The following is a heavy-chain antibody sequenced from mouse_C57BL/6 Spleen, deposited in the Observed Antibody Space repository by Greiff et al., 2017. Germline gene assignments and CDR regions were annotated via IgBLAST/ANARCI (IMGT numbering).Heavy chain of an antibody. CDR1: GYAFSSSW. CDR3: AREGLGREDY. V-gene: IGHV1-82*01. J-gene: IGHJ2*01. D-gene: IGHD4-1*01. Sequence: VKLQESGPELVKPGASVKISCKASGYAFSSSWMNWVKQRPGKGLEWIGRIYPGDGDTNYNGKFKGKATLTADKSSSTAYMQLSSLTSEDSAVYFCAREGLGREDYWGQGTTLTVSS. CDR2: IYPGDGDT.